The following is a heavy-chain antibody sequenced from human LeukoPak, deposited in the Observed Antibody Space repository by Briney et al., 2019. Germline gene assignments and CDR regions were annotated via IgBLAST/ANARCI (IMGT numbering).Heavy chain of an antibody. CDR1: GGSISSGGYY. CDR2: IYYSGST. J-gene: IGHJ4*02. CDR3: ARVGTYGSGSYLSWLDY. D-gene: IGHD3-10*01. Sequence: SETLSLTCTVSGGSISSGGYYWSWTRQHPGKGLEWIGYIYYSGSTYYNPSLKSRVTISVDMSENQFSLKLSSVTAADTAVYYCARVGTYGSGSYLSWLDYWGQGTLVTVSS. V-gene: IGHV4-31*03.